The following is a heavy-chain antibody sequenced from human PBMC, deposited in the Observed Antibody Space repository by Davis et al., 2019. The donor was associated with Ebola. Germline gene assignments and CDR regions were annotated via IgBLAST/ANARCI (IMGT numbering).Heavy chain of an antibody. D-gene: IGHD6-19*01. J-gene: IGHJ6*04. CDR1: GFMFSSYA. CDR2: ITNNGGST. Sequence: PGGSLRLSCSVSGFMFSSYAMHWVRQAPGKGLQYVSGITNNGGSTYYADSVKGRFIISRDNSKNTLYLQMSSLQTEDTGVYYCSGSGRWMDVWGKGTTVTVSS. V-gene: IGHV3-64D*06. CDR3: SGSGRWMDV.